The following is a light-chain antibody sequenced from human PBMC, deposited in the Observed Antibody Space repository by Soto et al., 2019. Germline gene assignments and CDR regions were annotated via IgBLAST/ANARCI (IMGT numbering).Light chain of an antibody. CDR2: GAS. Sequence: EIVLTQSPATLSLSPGERATRSFSVSQSVSSNYLAWYQQKPGQAPRLLIYGASSRATGIPDRFSGSGSGTDFTLTISRLEPEDFAVYYCQQFSSYPLTFGGGTKVDIK. J-gene: IGKJ4*01. CDR1: QSVSSNY. V-gene: IGKV3-20*01. CDR3: QQFSSYPLT.